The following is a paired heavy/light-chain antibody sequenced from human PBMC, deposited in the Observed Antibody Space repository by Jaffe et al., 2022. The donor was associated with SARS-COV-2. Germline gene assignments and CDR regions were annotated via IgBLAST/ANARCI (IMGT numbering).Heavy chain of an antibody. V-gene: IGHV5-10-1*03. D-gene: IGHD1-1*01. Sequence: EEQLEQSGIEVKKPGESLRISCKGSGYTFTNHWITWVRQMPGKGLQWMGRIDPSDSYTNYSPSFQGHVTMSVDKSTNTAYLQWSSLKASDTAMYYCARHDLADTPTDNTFLEHWGQGTLVIVS. CDR3: ARHDLADTPTDNTFLEH. CDR2: IDPSDSYT. CDR1: GYTFTNHW. J-gene: IGHJ1*01.
Light chain of an antibody. CDR3: QVWHSSSDQVV. Sequence: YVLSQPPSVSVAPGETATITCDGDNVGSRSVHWYRQKPGQAPVGVIYYDGVRTSGIPERLSGSNSGNTATLTITRVEAGDEADYYCQVWHSSSDQVVFGGGTRLTVL. J-gene: IGLJ2*01. CDR1: NVGSRS. CDR2: YDG. V-gene: IGLV3-21*01.